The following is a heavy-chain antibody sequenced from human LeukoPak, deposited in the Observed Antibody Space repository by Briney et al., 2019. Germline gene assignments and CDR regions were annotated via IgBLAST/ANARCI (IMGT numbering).Heavy chain of an antibody. CDR1: GFTFSNYG. V-gene: IGHV3-7*01. CDR2: IKQDGSEK. D-gene: IGHD6-13*01. CDR3: ARLIIAAAGTSWFDP. Sequence: GGSLRLSCAASGFTFSNYGMHWVRQAPGKGLEWVAKIKQDGSEKYYVDSVKGRFTISRDNAKNSLYLQMNSLRAEDTAVYYCARLIIAAAGTSWFDPWGQGTLVTVSS. J-gene: IGHJ5*02.